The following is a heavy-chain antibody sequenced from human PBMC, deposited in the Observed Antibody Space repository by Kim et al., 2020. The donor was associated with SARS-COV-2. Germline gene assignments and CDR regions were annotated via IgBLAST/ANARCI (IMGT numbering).Heavy chain of an antibody. V-gene: IGHV4-34*01. CDR3: ARGHCSGGSCYRFDY. CDR2: INHSGST. D-gene: IGHD2-15*01. J-gene: IGHJ4*02. Sequence: SETLSLTCAVYGGSFSGYYWSWIRQPPGKGLEWIGEINHSGSTNYNPSLKSRVTISVDTCKNQFSLKLSSVTAADTAVYYCARGHCSGGSCYRFDYWGQGTLVTVSS. CDR1: GGSFSGYY.